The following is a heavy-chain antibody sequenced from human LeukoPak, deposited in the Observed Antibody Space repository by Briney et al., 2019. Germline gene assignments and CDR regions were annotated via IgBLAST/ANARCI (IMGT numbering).Heavy chain of an antibody. CDR2: IIPIFGTA. CDR3: ARDLYDILTYGMDV. D-gene: IGHD3-9*01. V-gene: IGHV1-69*13. Sequence: SVKVSCKASGGTFSSYAISWVRQAPGQGLEWMGGIIPIFGTANYAQKFQGRVAITADESTSTAYMELSSLRSEDTAVYYCARDLYDILTYGMDVWGQGTTVTVSS. J-gene: IGHJ6*02. CDR1: GGTFSSYA.